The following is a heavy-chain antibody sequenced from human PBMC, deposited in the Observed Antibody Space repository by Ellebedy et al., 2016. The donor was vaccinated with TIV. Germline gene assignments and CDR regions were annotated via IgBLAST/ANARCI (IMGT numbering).Heavy chain of an antibody. Sequence: GESLKISXAASGFTFSSYSMNWVRQAPGKGLEWVSSISSSSSYIYYADSVKGRFTISRDNAKNSLYLQMNSLRAEDTAVYYCARAGDCSSTSCYGLYVGWFDPWGQGTLVTVSS. D-gene: IGHD2-2*01. V-gene: IGHV3-21*01. J-gene: IGHJ5*02. CDR3: ARAGDCSSTSCYGLYVGWFDP. CDR1: GFTFSSYS. CDR2: ISSSSSYI.